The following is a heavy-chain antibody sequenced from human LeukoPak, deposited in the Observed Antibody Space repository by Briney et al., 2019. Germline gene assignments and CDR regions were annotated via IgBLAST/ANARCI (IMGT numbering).Heavy chain of an antibody. CDR2: ISSSSSYI. CDR1: EFTFSSYS. CDR3: ARDFATTHDPGAFDI. Sequence: GGSLRLSCAASEFTFSSYSMNWVRQAPGKGLEWVSSISSSSSYIYYADSVKGRFTISRDNAKNSLYLQMNSLRAEDTAVYYCARDFATTHDPGAFDIWGQGTMVTVSS. J-gene: IGHJ3*02. D-gene: IGHD1-14*01. V-gene: IGHV3-21*01.